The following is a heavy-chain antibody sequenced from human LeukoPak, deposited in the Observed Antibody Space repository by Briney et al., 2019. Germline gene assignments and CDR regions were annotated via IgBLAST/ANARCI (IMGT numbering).Heavy chain of an antibody. D-gene: IGHD1-14*01. V-gene: IGHV4-59*08. CDR1: GGSISGFY. J-gene: IGHJ5*02. CDR3: ARHDNYPGFGRGFDP. Sequence: SETLSLTCTVSGGSISGFYWSWIRQPPGKGLEWIGYMYYSGTTSYNPSLKSRVTLSTDTSKNHFSLKLYSVTAADTAVYYCARHDNYPGFGRGFDPWGQGFLVTVTS. CDR2: MYYSGTT.